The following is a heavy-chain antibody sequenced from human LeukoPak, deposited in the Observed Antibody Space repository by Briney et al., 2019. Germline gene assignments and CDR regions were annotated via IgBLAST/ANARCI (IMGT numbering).Heavy chain of an antibody. CDR1: GFNFITAA. CDR3: VKDIQLST. D-gene: IGHD5-24*01. J-gene: IGHJ3*01. CDR2: IGSSGGST. V-gene: IGHV3-23*01. Sequence: GGSLRLSCAASGFNFITAAMTWVRQAPGKGLEWVSLIGSSGGSTYYADSVKGRFTISRDNSNHTLSLQMNSLRVEDTAIYYCVKDIQLSTWGLGPMVTVSS.